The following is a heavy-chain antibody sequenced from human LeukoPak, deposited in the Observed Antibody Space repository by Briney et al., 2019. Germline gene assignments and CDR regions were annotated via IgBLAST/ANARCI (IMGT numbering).Heavy chain of an antibody. V-gene: IGHV3-48*02. D-gene: IGHD2-2*01. Sequence: PGGSLRLSCAASGFTFSSYSMNWVRQAPGKGLEWVSYISSSSSTIYYADSVKGRFTISRDNAKNSLFLQMNSLRDEDTAVYYCARDCSSTSCYEPKYWGQGTLVTASS. J-gene: IGHJ4*02. CDR2: ISSSSSTI. CDR3: ARDCSSTSCYEPKY. CDR1: GFTFSSYS.